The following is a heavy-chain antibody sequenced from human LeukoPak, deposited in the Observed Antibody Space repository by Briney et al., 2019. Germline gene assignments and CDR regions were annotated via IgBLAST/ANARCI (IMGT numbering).Heavy chain of an antibody. CDR2: VSAYNSNT. CDR1: GYTFTSCG. Sequence: ASVKVSCKASGYTFTSCGISWVRQAPVQGLDWMGCVSAYNSNTTYAQKIQGRVIVTTDTSTSTAYMELRSLRSDDTAVYYCARTDSPLVKYYFDYWGQGTLVTVSS. J-gene: IGHJ4*02. D-gene: IGHD2-21*01. V-gene: IGHV1-18*01. CDR3: ARTDSPLVKYYFDY.